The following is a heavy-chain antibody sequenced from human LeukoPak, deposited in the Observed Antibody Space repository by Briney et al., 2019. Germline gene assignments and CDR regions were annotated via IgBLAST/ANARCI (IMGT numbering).Heavy chain of an antibody. D-gene: IGHD3-9*01. V-gene: IGHV1-8*01. J-gene: IGHJ4*02. CDR2: MNPNSGNT. CDR1: GYTFTSYD. CDR3: ARAELRYFDWPPGDY. Sequence: ASVKVSCKASGYTFTSYDTNWVRQATGQGLEWMGWMNPNSGNTGYTQKFQGRVTMTRNTSISTAYMELSSLRSEDTAVYYCARAELRYFDWPPGDYWGQGTLVTVSS.